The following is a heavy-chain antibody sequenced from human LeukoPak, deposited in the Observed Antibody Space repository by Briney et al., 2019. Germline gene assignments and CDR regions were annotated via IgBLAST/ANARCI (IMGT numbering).Heavy chain of an antibody. V-gene: IGHV3-74*01. CDR1: GFTFSSYW. CDR2: INSDGSST. Sequence: GGSVRLSCAASGFTFSSYWMHWVRQAPGKGLVWVSRINSDGSSTSYADSVKGRFTISRDNAKNTLYLQMNTLRAEDTAVYYCVSIPGDWGQGILVTVSS. D-gene: IGHD7-27*01. CDR3: VSIPGD. J-gene: IGHJ4*02.